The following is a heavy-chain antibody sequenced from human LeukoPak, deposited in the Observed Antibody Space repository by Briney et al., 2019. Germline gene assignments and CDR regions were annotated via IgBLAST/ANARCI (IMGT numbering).Heavy chain of an antibody. J-gene: IGHJ5*02. Sequence: GGSLRLSCTASGFSFRNSGMSWVRQAPGKGLEGVADIKKDGTEIYYADSVKGRFTISRDNSKRSLYLQMNVLRAADTAVYYCATLNWHDGEVVAFDHWGGGIMVTAPS. CDR2: IKKDGTEI. D-gene: IGHD2-2*01. CDR1: GFSFRNSG. V-gene: IGHV3-7*01. CDR3: ATLNWHDGEVVAFDH.